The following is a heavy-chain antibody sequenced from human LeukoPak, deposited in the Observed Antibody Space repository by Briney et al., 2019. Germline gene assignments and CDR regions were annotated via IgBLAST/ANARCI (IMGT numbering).Heavy chain of an antibody. CDR3: ARAGGAFWSGPSDY. J-gene: IGHJ4*02. Sequence: GESLKISCAASGFTFSSYWMSWVRQAPGKGLEWVANIKQDGSEKYYVDSVKGRFTISGDNAKNSLYLQMNSLRAEDTAVYYCARAGGAFWSGPSDYWGQGTLVTVSS. V-gene: IGHV3-7*01. CDR1: GFTFSSYW. D-gene: IGHD3-3*01. CDR2: IKQDGSEK.